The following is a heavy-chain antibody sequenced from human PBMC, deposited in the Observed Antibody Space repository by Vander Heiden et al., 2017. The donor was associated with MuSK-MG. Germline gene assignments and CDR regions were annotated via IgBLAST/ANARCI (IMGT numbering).Heavy chain of an antibody. D-gene: IGHD2-21*01. CDR1: GFTFSSYA. CDR3: VKDGDLSWFHP. Sequence: EVQLLESWGGLVQPGGPLRLSCAASGFTFSSYAMSWVRHAPGKGLEWVSAISGSGGSTDDADSGKGRFTIARDKAKNTLYMKMKRMRAEDTAVYYVVKDGDLSWFHPWGQGTMVTVYS. J-gene: IGHJ5*02. V-gene: IGHV3-23*01. CDR2: ISGSGGST.